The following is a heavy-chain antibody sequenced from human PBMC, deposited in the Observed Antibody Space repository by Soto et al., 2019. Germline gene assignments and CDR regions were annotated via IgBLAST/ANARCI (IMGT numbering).Heavy chain of an antibody. CDR3: ARVLKNLITMVRGAHFGY. D-gene: IGHD3-10*01. V-gene: IGHV4-31*03. Sequence: SETLSLTCTVSGGSISSGGYYWSWIRQHPGKGLEWIGYIYYSGSTYYNPSLKSRVTISVDTSKNQFSLKLSSVTAADTAVYYCARVLKNLITMVRGAHFGYWGQGTLVTVSS. J-gene: IGHJ4*02. CDR2: IYYSGST. CDR1: GGSISSGGYY.